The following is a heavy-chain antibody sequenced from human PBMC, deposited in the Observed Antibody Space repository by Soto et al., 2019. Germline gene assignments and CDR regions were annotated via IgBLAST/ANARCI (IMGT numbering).Heavy chain of an antibody. D-gene: IGHD3-10*01. J-gene: IGHJ4*02. V-gene: IGHV4-30-2*01. Sequence: QLQLQESGSGLVKPSQTLSLTCAVSGGSISSGGYSWNWIRQPPGKGLEWIGNIYHSGSTYYNPSLKSRVTISVDRSKNQFSLKLSSVTAADTAVYYCASEYYYGSGTDFWGQETLVTVSS. CDR2: IYHSGST. CDR1: GGSISSGGYS. CDR3: ASEYYYGSGTDF.